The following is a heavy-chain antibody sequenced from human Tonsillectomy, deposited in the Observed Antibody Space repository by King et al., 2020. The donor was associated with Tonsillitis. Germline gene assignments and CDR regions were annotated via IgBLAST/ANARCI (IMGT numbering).Heavy chain of an antibody. CDR2: ISGSRNYI. CDR1: GFTFSTYS. V-gene: IGHV3-21*01. J-gene: IGHJ4*02. D-gene: IGHD3-22*01. Sequence: QLVQSGGGLVKPGGSLRLSCAASGFTFSTYSMNWVRQAPGKGLEGGSSISGSRNYIYYADSVKGRFTISRDNAKNSLYLQMNSLRAEDTAVYYCARAHYYDSSGYYFFDYWGQGTLVTVSS. CDR3: ARAHYYDSSGYYFFDY.